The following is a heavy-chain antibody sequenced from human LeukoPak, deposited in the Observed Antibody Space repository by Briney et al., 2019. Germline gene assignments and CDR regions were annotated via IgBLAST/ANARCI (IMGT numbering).Heavy chain of an antibody. Sequence: PSETLSLTCTVSGDSFTSVTDYWAWIRQPPGKGLEWIASGDYSGGTYYNPSLESRVAISADMSKNQFSLKLSSVTAADTAVYYCARDKGAKEGPDAFDIWGQGTMVTVSS. V-gene: IGHV4-39*07. D-gene: IGHD1-26*01. CDR2: GDYSGGT. J-gene: IGHJ3*02. CDR3: ARDKGAKEGPDAFDI. CDR1: GDSFTSVTDY.